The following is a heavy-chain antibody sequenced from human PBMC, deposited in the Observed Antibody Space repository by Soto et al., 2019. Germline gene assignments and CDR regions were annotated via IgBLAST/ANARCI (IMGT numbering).Heavy chain of an antibody. Sequence: SETLSLTCTVTGDSITSGGYYWSWIRQHPGKGLEWLGYIYGSGGSGSTYYNPSLKSRVTISVDTSKNQFSLKLSSVTAADTAVYYCARHGGSYDILTVGIDYWGQGTLVTVSS. D-gene: IGHD3-9*01. J-gene: IGHJ4*02. V-gene: IGHV4-39*01. CDR3: ARHGGSYDILTVGIDY. CDR2: IYGSGGSGST. CDR1: GDSITSGGYY.